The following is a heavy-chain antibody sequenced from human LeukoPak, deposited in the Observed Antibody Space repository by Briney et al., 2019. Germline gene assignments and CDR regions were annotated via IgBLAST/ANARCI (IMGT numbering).Heavy chain of an antibody. CDR1: GGTFSSYA. V-gene: IGHV1-69*05. J-gene: IGHJ4*02. CDR3: AAYYDSSGYYYSFDY. CDR2: IIPIFGTA. Sequence: GASVKVSCKASGGTFSSYAICWVRQAPGQGLEWMGGIIPIFGTANYAQKFQGRVTITTDESTSTAYMELSSLRSEDTAVYYCAAYYDSSGYYYSFDYWGQGTLVTVSS. D-gene: IGHD3-22*01.